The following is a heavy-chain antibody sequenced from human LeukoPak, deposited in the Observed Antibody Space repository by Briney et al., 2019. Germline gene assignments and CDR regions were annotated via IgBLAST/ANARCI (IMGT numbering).Heavy chain of an antibody. V-gene: IGHV1-24*01. D-gene: IGHD3-3*01. J-gene: IGHJ4*02. CDR3: ATGGPWDLWKY. Sequence: ASVKVSCKVSGDTFTELSTHWVRQAPGKGLEWMGGFDPEHGEMIYAQKLQGRVTMNEDRSTDTAYMELSSLRSEDTAVYYCATGGPWDLWKYWGQGTLVTVSS. CDR1: GDTFTELS. CDR2: FDPEHGEM.